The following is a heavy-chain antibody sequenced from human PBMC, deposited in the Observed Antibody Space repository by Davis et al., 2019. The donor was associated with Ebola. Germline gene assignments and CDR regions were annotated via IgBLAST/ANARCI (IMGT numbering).Heavy chain of an antibody. J-gene: IGHJ4*02. Sequence: AASVKVSCKASGYTFTSHGINWVRQATGQGLEWMGIINPSGGSTSYAQKFQGRVTMTRDTSTSTVYMELSSLRSEDTAVYYCARAVAGLYYFDYWGQGTLVTVSS. V-gene: IGHV1-46*03. D-gene: IGHD6-19*01. CDR1: GYTFTSHG. CDR3: ARAVAGLYYFDY. CDR2: INPSGGST.